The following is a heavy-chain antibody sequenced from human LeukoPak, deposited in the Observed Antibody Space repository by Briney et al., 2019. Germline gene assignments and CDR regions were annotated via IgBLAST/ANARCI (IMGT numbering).Heavy chain of an antibody. CDR2: IYPDGSDT. CDR3: ARLVGEAYCGGDCYSGLDY. J-gene: IGHJ4*02. Sequence: GEFLQISCNGCGYSFGNYWIAWVRQMPGEGLEWIGIIYPDGSDTRYSPSVQGQVPISADKSISTAYLHRSSLKASDTAMYYCARLVGEAYCGGDCYSGLDYWGQGTLVTVSS. D-gene: IGHD2-21*02. CDR1: GYSFGNYW. V-gene: IGHV5-51*01.